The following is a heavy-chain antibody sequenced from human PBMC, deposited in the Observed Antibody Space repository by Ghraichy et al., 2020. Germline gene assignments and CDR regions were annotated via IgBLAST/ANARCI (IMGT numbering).Heavy chain of an antibody. Sequence: SETLSLTCTVSGGSISSSSYYWGWIRQPPGKGLEWIGSIYYSGSTYYNPSLKSRVTISVDTSKNQFSLKLSSVTAADTTVYYCARLTGPYDFWSGYYFDYWGQGTLVTVSS. CDR3: ARLTGPYDFWSGYYFDY. D-gene: IGHD3-3*01. CDR2: IYYSGST. V-gene: IGHV4-39*01. J-gene: IGHJ4*02. CDR1: GGSISSSSYY.